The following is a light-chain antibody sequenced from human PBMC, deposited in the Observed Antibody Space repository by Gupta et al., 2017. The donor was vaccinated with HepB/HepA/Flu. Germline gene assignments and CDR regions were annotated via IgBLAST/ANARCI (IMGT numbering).Light chain of an antibody. CDR1: QSVGTN. J-gene: IGKJ1*01. Sequence: ETAMTHSPATLSVSPGERATLSCRASQSVGTNLAWYQQKPGQAPRLVIHGASTRATGIPARFSGSGSGTDFTLTISSLQSEDFAVYYCHQYNNWPPWTFGQGTKVESK. V-gene: IGKV3-15*01. CDR3: HQYNNWPPWT. CDR2: GAS.